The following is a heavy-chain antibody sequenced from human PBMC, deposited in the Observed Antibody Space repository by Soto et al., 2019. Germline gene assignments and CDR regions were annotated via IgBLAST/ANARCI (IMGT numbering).Heavy chain of an antibody. Sequence: SETLSLTCSVSGGSMSEYFWSWIRQSPERGLEWIGYVYYLGSTDYNPSLKSRVTISVDTSKRQFSLRLSSVTAADAAIYYCARDGYDGSGSPYPAYWGPGTQVTVSS. J-gene: IGHJ4*02. D-gene: IGHD3-10*01. CDR1: GGSMSEYF. CDR2: VYYLGST. V-gene: IGHV4-59*01. CDR3: ARDGYDGSGSPYPAY.